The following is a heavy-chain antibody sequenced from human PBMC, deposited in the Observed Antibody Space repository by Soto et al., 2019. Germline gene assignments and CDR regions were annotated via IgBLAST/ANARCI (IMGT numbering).Heavy chain of an antibody. V-gene: IGHV3-15*01. D-gene: IGHD3-3*01. J-gene: IGHJ4*02. Sequence: GGSLRLSCAGSGFAFTNAWMNWVRQAPGKGLEWVGRIKTGTDSGTTDYAAPVKGRFSIPRDDSRKTLYLQMNSLKTEDTAMYYCTTHYFGTSGFLDWGQGTLVTVSS. CDR2: IKTGTDSGTT. CDR3: TTHYFGTSGFLD. CDR1: GFAFTNAW.